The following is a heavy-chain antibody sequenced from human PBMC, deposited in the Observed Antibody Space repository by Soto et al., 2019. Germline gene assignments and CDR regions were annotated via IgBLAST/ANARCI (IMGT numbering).Heavy chain of an antibody. CDR2: TRNKGNSSTT. J-gene: IGHJ4*02. Sequence: EVQLVESGGGLVQPGGSLRLSCAASGFTFSDHYVDWVRQAPGKGLEWVGRTRNKGNSSTTEYAASVKGRFSISRDDSKKSLYLQMDSLKIEDTAVYYCARSGSSTSSYYYWGRGTLVTVSS. CDR3: ARSGSSTSSYYY. D-gene: IGHD6-13*01. CDR1: GFTFSDHY. V-gene: IGHV3-72*01.